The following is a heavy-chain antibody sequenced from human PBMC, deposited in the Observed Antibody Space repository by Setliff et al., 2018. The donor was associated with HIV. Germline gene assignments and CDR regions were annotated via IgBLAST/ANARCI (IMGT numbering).Heavy chain of an antibody. CDR3: ASIPLGVYYGSGSPDY. J-gene: IGHJ4*02. D-gene: IGHD3-10*01. CDR1: GYTLTSYA. CDR2: INTNTGNP. V-gene: IGHV7-4-1*02. Sequence: ASVKVSCKASGYTLTSYALNWVRQAPGQGPEWMGWINTNTGNPTYAQGFTGRFVLSRDNAKDSLYLQMNSLRAEDTAVYYCASIPLGVYYGSGSPDYWGQGTLVTVSS.